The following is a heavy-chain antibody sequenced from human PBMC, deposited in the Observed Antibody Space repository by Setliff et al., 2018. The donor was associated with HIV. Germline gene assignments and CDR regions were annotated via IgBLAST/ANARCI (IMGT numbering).Heavy chain of an antibody. CDR3: ARAGGGATDQAFDI. D-gene: IGHD2-2*01. J-gene: IGHJ3*02. CDR2: INPSGGST. Sequence: ASVKVSCKASGYTFTSYYMHWVRQAPGQGLEWMGIINPSGGSTSYAQKFQGRVTMTRDTSTSTADMELSSLRSADTAVYYWARAGGGATDQAFDIWGQGTMVTVSS. V-gene: IGHV1-46*01. CDR1: GYTFTSYY.